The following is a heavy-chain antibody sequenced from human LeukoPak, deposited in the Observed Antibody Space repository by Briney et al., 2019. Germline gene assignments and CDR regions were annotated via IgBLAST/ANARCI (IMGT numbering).Heavy chain of an antibody. J-gene: IGHJ4*02. D-gene: IGHD6-19*01. CDR3: ARGQQWLVPADFDY. CDR2: TYYRSKWYN. CDR1: GGSVSSNSAA. V-gene: IGHV6-1*01. Sequence: SQTLSLTCAISGGSVSSNSAAWNWIRQSPSRGLEWLGRTYYRSKWYNDYAVSVKSRITINPDTSKNQFSLQLNSVTPEDTAVYYCARGQQWLVPADFDYWGQGTLVTVSS.